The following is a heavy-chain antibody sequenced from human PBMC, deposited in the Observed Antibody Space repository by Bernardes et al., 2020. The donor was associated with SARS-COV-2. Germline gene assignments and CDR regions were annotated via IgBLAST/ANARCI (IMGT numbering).Heavy chain of an antibody. D-gene: IGHD3-9*01. V-gene: IGHV4-34*01. J-gene: IGHJ5*01. CDR1: GGSFSGSC. CDR2: ITHSGSS. CDR3: ARTPDYDVLTGHYAEGFDS. Sequence: SETLSLTCAVYGGSFSGSCWTWIRQPPGKGLEWIGEITHSGSSNYNPSLKSRVTISADTSKNQFSLKLSSVTAADMAVYYCARTPDYDVLTGHYAEGFDSWGQGTQVTVSS.